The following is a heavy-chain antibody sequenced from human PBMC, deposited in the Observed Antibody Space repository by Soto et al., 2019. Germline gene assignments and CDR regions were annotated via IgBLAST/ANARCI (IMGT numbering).Heavy chain of an antibody. D-gene: IGHD2-8*02. CDR2: IYYSGST. J-gene: IGHJ4*02. CDR3: ARDKITGLFDY. CDR1: GGSISSYY. Sequence: TLSLTCTVSGGSISSYYWSWIRQPPGKGLEWIGYIYYSGSTSYNPSLKSRVTISVDTSKNQFSLKLSSVTAADTAVYYCARDKITGLFDYWGQGTLVTVSS. V-gene: IGHV4-59*01.